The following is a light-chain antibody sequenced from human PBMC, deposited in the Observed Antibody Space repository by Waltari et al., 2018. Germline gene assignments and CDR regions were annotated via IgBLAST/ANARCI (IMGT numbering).Light chain of an antibody. Sequence: SSELTQDPAVSVALGQTVRITCQGDSLRSYYASWYQQKPGQAPVLVIYGKNNQPSGIPDRFSGSSSGNTASLTITGAQAEDEADYYCNSRDSSGNHFWVFGGGTKLTVL. J-gene: IGLJ3*02. CDR2: GKN. V-gene: IGLV3-19*01. CDR3: NSRDSSGNHFWV. CDR1: SLRSYY.